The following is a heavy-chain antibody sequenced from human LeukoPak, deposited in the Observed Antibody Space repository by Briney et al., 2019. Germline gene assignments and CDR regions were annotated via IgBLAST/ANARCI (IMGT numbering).Heavy chain of an antibody. CDR1: GGTFSSYA. D-gene: IGHD6-6*01. CDR3: ARSWSNSSFLPKYYYYMDV. V-gene: IGHV1-69*13. Sequence: ASVKVSCKAPGGTFSSYAISWVRQAPGQGLEWMGGIIPIFGTANYAQKFQGRVTITADESTSTAYMELSSLRSEDTAVYYCARSWSNSSFLPKYYYYMDVWGKGTTVTVSS. CDR2: IIPIFGTA. J-gene: IGHJ6*03.